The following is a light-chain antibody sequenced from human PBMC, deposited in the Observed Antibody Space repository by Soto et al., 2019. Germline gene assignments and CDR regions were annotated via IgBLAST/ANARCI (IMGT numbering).Light chain of an antibody. CDR3: QHYNNGHR. J-gene: IGKJ3*01. Sequence: EIVMTQSPATLSVSPGERATLSCSASQSVSSNLAWYQQKPGQAPRLLIYGASTRATCIPARFSGSGSGTEFTLTISIMQSEDFAVYYCQHYNNGHRFGPGNKVAIK. CDR2: GAS. CDR1: QSVSSN. V-gene: IGKV3-15*01.